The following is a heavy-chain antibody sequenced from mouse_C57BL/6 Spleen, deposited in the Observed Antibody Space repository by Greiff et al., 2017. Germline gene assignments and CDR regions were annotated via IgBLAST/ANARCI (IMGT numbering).Heavy chain of an antibody. V-gene: IGHV6-3*01. D-gene: IGHD1-1*01. CDR3: KIITTVVAPGFAY. J-gene: IGHJ3*01. CDR2: IRLKSDNYVT. Sequence: VQLKESGGGLVQPGGSMKLSCVASGFTFSNYWMNWVRQSPEKGLEWVAQIRLKSDNYVTHYAESVIGRFTISRDDSKSRVYLQRNNLRAEDTEIYYCKIITTVVAPGFAYWGQGTLVTVSA. CDR1: GFTFSNYW.